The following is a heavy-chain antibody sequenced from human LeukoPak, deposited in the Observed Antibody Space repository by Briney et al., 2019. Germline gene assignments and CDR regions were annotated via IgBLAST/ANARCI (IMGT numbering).Heavy chain of an antibody. CDR1: GGSISSGDYY. CDR2: IYYSGST. J-gene: IGHJ3*02. V-gene: IGHV4-30-4*02. Sequence: PSETLSLTCTVSGGSISSGDYYWSWIRQPPGKGLEWIGYIYYSGSTYYNPSLKSRVTISVDTSKNQFSLKLSSVTAADTAVYYCARGRDGYYYDSSGYSSDAFDIWGQGTMVTVSS. CDR3: ARGRDGYYYDSSGYSSDAFDI. D-gene: IGHD3-22*01.